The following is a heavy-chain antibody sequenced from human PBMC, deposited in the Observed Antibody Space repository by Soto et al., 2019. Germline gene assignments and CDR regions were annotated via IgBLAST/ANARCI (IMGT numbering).Heavy chain of an antibody. CDR1: GFTFSSYA. Sequence: PGGSLRLSCAASGFTFSSYAMHWVRQAPGKGLEWVAVISYDGSNKYYADSVKGRFTISRDNSKNTLYLQMNSLRAEDTAVYYCAREFSSTSYYYYGMDVWGQGTTVTVYS. J-gene: IGHJ6*02. CDR2: ISYDGSNK. CDR3: AREFSSTSYYYYGMDV. V-gene: IGHV3-30-3*01. D-gene: IGHD2-2*01.